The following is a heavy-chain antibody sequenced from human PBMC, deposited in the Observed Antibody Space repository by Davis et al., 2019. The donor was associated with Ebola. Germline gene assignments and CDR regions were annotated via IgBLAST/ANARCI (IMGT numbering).Heavy chain of an antibody. Sequence: LRPSCPVHGGSFSGYYWSWNRQPPGKGLGWDGEINHSGSTNFNPSFKSQVTIPVDTSKNQLSRKLSSVTGADTAVYYCARVKGRSSSTYYYYYGMDVWGQGATVTVSS. CDR3: ARVKGRSSSTYYYYYGMDV. V-gene: IGHV4-34*01. CDR2: INHSGST. D-gene: IGHD6-6*01. CDR1: GGSFSGYY. J-gene: IGHJ6*02.